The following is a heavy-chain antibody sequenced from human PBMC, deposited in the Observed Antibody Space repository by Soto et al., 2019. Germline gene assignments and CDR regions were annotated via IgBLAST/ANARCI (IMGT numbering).Heavy chain of an antibody. D-gene: IGHD5-12*01. CDR2: IYWDDDK. CDR1: GFSLSSTRMA. CDR3: AHIVVACLGYYFDY. Sequence: QITLKESGPTLVKPTQTLTLNCTFSGFSLSSTRMAVGWIRQPPGKALEWLALIYWDDDKRYSPFLKSRLTITKDTSKNQVVLTMSNMDPVDTARYYCAHIVVACLGYYFDYWGQGTLVTVSS. V-gene: IGHV2-5*02. J-gene: IGHJ4*02.